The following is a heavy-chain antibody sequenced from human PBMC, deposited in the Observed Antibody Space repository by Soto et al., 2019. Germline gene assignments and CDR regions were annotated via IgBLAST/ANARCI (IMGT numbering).Heavy chain of an antibody. Sequence: SVKVSCKASGGTFSSYAISWVRQAPGQGLEWMGGIIPIFGTANYAQKFQGRVTITADESTSTAYMELSSLRSEDTAVYYCARGRLDFDYYVWYYGMDVWGQGTTVTVSS. J-gene: IGHJ6*02. CDR1: GGTFSSYA. V-gene: IGHV1-69*13. CDR3: ARGRLDFDYYVWYYGMDV. D-gene: IGHD3-9*01. CDR2: IIPIFGTA.